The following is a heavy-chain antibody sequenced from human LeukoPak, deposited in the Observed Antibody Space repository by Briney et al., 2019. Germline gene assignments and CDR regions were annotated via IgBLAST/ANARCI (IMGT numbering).Heavy chain of an antibody. CDR1: GGSVSSAGYY. D-gene: IGHD3-10*01. CDR2: IYYSGST. CDR3: ARDSVLWFGGSHMGGNYFDY. Sequence: PSETLSLTCTVSGGSVSSAGYYWSWIRQPPGKGLEWIGYIYYSGSTKYNPSLKSRVTISVDTSKNQFSLKLSSVTAADTAVYYCARDSVLWFGGSHMGGNYFDYWGQGTLVTVSS. V-gene: IGHV4-61*08. J-gene: IGHJ4*02.